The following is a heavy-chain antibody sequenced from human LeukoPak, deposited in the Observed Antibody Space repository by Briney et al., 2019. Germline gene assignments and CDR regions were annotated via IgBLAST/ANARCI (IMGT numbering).Heavy chain of an antibody. J-gene: IGHJ5*02. CDR2: INSDGSST. Sequence: PGGSLRLSCAASGFTFSSYWTHWVRQAPGKGLGWVSRINSDGSSTSYADSVKGRFTISRDNAKNTLYLQMNSLRAEDTAVYYCARENPYYDFWSGYWFDPWGQGTLVTVSS. CDR1: GFTFSSYW. V-gene: IGHV3-74*01. CDR3: ARENPYYDFWSGYWFDP. D-gene: IGHD3-3*01.